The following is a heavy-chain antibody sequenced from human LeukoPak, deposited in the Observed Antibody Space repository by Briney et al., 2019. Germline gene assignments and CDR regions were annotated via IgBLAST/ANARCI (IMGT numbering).Heavy chain of an antibody. CDR2: IKSKTHGGTT. D-gene: IGHD6-13*01. Sequence: PGGSLRLSCAASGFTFSNAWMSWVRQAPGKGLEWVGRIKSKTHGGTTDYAAPVKGRFTVSRDDSQNTFFLQMNSLKTEDTAVYYCTTSPAAGIDYWGQGTLVTVSS. V-gene: IGHV3-15*01. J-gene: IGHJ4*02. CDR1: GFTFSNAW. CDR3: TTSPAAGIDY.